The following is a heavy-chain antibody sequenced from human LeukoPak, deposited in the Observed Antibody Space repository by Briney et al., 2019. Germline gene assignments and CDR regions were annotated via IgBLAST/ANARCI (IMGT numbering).Heavy chain of an antibody. J-gene: IGHJ3*02. CDR3: ARGYSSSRGFSAFDI. D-gene: IGHD6-13*01. CDR1: GYTFTGYY. CDR2: INPNSGGT. V-gene: IGHV1-2*02. Sequence: ASVKVSCKASGYTFTGYYMHWVRQAPGQGLEWMGWINPNSGGTNYAQKFQGRVTMTRNTSINTAYMELSSLRSEDTAVYYCARGYSSSRGFSAFDIWGQGTMVTVSS.